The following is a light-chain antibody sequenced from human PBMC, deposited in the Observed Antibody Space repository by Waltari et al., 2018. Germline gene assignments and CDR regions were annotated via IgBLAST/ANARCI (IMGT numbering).Light chain of an antibody. CDR3: QHYVSLPVT. CDR1: QSVGRY. CDR2: DAS. Sequence: IVLPQSPGTLSLSPGERATLSCRASQSVGRYLAWYQQKPGQAPRLLIYDASSRATGIPDRFSGGGSGTDFSLTISRLEPEDFAAYHCQHYVSLPVTFGQGTKVEIK. J-gene: IGKJ1*01. V-gene: IGKV3-20*01.